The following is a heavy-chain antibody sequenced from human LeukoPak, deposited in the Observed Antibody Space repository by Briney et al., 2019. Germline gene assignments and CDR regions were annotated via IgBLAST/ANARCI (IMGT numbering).Heavy chain of an antibody. J-gene: IGHJ4*02. V-gene: IGHV3-7*03. Sequence: GGSLRLSCVASGFTFGKYWMSWVRQAPGKGLEWVANIKLDGSEENYVDSVKGRFTISRDNTKNSLYLQMNSLRAEDTALFYCARDQYDTWSRRGNFDSWGQGTLVIVSS. D-gene: IGHD3-3*01. CDR1: GFTFGKYW. CDR2: IKLDGSEE. CDR3: ARDQYDTWSRRGNFDS.